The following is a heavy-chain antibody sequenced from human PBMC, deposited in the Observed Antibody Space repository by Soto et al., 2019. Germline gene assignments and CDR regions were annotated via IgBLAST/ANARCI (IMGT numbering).Heavy chain of an antibody. CDR3: ARGGDLHYYYYGMDV. V-gene: IGHV4-59*01. Sequence: SETLSLTCTVSGGSISSYYWSWIRQPPGKGLEWIGYIYYSGSTNYNPSLKSRVTISVDTSKNQFSLKLSSVTAADTAVYYCARGGDLHYYYYGMDVWGQGTTVTGSS. D-gene: IGHD3-16*01. CDR1: GGSISSYY. CDR2: IYYSGST. J-gene: IGHJ6*02.